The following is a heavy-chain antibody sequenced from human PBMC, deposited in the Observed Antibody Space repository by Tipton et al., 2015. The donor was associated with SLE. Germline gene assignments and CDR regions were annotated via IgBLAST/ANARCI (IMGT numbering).Heavy chain of an antibody. Sequence: SLRLSCAASGFTFSSYGMHWVRQAPGKGLEWVAVIWYDGSNKYYADSVKGRFTISRDNSKNTLYLQMNSLRAEDAAVYYCARSGSYYYGMDVWAKGPRSPSP. J-gene: IGHJ6*02. CDR2: IWYDGSNK. V-gene: IGHV3-33*08. CDR3: ARSGSYYYGMDV. D-gene: IGHD5-12*01. CDR1: GFTFSSYG.